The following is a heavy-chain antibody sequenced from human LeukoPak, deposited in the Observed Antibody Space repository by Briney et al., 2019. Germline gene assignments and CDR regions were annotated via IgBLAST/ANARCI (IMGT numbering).Heavy chain of an antibody. CDR1: GFTFSNYA. V-gene: IGHV3-23*01. CDR2: ISGSGATS. Sequence: AGGSLRLSCAASGFTFSNYAMSWVRQAPGKGLEWVSVISGSGATSYYADSVKGRFTFSRDNFKNTLYLQMNSLRAEDTAIYYCARRSGIAVAGAFDYWGQGTLVTVSS. J-gene: IGHJ4*02. D-gene: IGHD6-19*01. CDR3: ARRSGIAVAGAFDY.